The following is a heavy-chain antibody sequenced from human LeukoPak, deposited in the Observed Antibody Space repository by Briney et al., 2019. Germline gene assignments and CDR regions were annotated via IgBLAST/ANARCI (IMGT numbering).Heavy chain of an antibody. V-gene: IGHV3-30*02. CDR1: GFTFSSYG. D-gene: IGHD3-3*01. Sequence: GGSLRLSCVASGFTFSSYGMHWVRQAPGKGLEWVAFIRFDGINKYYADSVKGRFTISRDNSKNTLYLQMNSLRAEDTAVYYCAKAPVRALFASFDYCGQGTLVTVSS. CDR3: AKAPVRALFASFDY. J-gene: IGHJ4*02. CDR2: IRFDGINK.